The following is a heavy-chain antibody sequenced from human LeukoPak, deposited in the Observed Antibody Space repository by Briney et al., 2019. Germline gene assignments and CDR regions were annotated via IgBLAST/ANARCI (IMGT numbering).Heavy chain of an antibody. D-gene: IGHD6-19*01. CDR1: GYTFTGYY. CDR3: ARGRSGWYSRYYFDY. J-gene: IGHJ4*02. V-gene: IGHV1-2*02. CDR2: INPNSGGT. Sequence: GASVKVSCKASGYTFTGYYMHWVRQAPGKGLEWMGWINPNSGGTNYAQKFQGRVTLTRDTSIRPAYMELSRLRSDDTAVYYCARGRSGWYSRYYFDYWGQGALVTVSS.